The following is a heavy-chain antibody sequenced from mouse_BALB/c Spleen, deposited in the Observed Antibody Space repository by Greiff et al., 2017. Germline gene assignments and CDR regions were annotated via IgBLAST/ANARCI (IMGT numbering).Heavy chain of an antibody. CDR3: ASRMITTSWFAY. CDR1: GYTFSSYW. Sequence: QVQLQQSGAELMKPGASVKISCKATGYTFSSYWIEWVKQRPGHGLEWIGEILPGSGSTNYNEKFKGKATFTADTSSNTAYMQLSSLTSEDSAVYYCASRMITTSWFAYWGQGTLVTVSA. CDR2: ILPGSGST. D-gene: IGHD2-4*01. J-gene: IGHJ3*01. V-gene: IGHV1-9*01.